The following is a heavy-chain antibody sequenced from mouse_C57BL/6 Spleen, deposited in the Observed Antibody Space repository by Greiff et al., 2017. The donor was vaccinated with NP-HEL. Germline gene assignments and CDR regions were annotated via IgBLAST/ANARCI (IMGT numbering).Heavy chain of an antibody. CDR1: GFTFSDYG. Sequence: EVQGVESGGGLVKPGGSLKLSCAASGFTFSDYGMHWVRQAPEKGLEWVAYISSGSSTIYYADTVKGRFTISRDNAKNTLFLQMTSLRPEDTAMYYCAAYSNYGWFAYWGQGTLVTVSA. V-gene: IGHV5-17*01. D-gene: IGHD2-5*01. J-gene: IGHJ3*01. CDR3: AAYSNYGWFAY. CDR2: ISSGSSTI.